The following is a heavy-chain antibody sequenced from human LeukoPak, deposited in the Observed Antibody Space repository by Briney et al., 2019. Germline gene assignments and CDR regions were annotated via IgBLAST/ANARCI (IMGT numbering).Heavy chain of an antibody. CDR2: ITGSGGST. CDR3: AREGRKYGSGSLYYFDY. V-gene: IGHV3-23*01. Sequence: PGGSRRLSCAASGFTFSSFGMHWVRQAPGKGLEWVSAITGSGGSTYYADSVKGRFTISRDNSKNTLYLQMNSLRAEDTAVYYCAREGRKYGSGSLYYFDYWGQGTLVTVSS. D-gene: IGHD3-10*01. J-gene: IGHJ4*02. CDR1: GFTFSSFG.